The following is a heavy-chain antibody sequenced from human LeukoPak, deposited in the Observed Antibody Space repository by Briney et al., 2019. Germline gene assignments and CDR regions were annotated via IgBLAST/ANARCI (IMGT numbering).Heavy chain of an antibody. D-gene: IGHD3-10*01. CDR3: ARSAESYYGSGSYHPHSFDH. Sequence: PSQTLSLTCTVSGGSISSGGYYWSWIRQHPGKGLEWIGYIYYSGSTYYNPSLKSRVTISVDTSKNQFSLKLSSVTAADTAVYYCARSAESYYGSGSYHPHSFDHWGQGTLVTVSS. J-gene: IGHJ4*02. CDR1: GGSISSGGYY. V-gene: IGHV4-31*03. CDR2: IYYSGST.